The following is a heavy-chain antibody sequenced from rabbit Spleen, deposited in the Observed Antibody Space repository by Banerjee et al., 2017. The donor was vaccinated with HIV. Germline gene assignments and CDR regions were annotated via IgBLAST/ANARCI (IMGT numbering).Heavy chain of an antibody. J-gene: IGHJ6*01. CDR2: TDTGSSGFT. D-gene: IGHD1-1*01. V-gene: IGHV1S45*01. CDR3: ARDTSSSFSSYGMDL. Sequence: QEQLEESGGDLVKPGASLTLTCIASGVSFSGNSYMCWVRQAPGKGLEWIACTDTGSSGFTYFASWAKGRFTISKTSSTTVTLQMTSLTAADTATYFCARDTSSSFSSYGMDLWGQGTLVTVS. CDR1: GVSFSGNSY.